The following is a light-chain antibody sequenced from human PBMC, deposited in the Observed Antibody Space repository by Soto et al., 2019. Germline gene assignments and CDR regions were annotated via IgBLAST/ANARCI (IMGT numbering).Light chain of an antibody. CDR2: DAS. CDR1: QSVSSY. Sequence: EIVLTQSPATLSLSPGERATLSCRASQSVSSYLAWYQQKPGQAPRLLIYDASSRATGIPARFSGSGSGTDVDLTISILATDDCAVKHCQRRSNCPPAITFGQGTRLEIK. V-gene: IGKV3-11*01. J-gene: IGKJ5*01. CDR3: QRRSNCPPAIT.